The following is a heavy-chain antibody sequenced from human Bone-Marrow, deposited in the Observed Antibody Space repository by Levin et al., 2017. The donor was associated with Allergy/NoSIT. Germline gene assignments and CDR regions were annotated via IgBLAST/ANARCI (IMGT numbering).Heavy chain of an antibody. D-gene: IGHD2-21*01. CDR2: IYYTGKT. J-gene: IGHJ2*01. CDR3: AREYGGDWYFDL. Sequence: SCTVSGDSISTYYWSWIRQPPGKGLEWIGYIYYTGKTNSNPSLKSRITISLDTSKNEFSLNLRSVTAADTAVYYCAREYGGDWYFDLWGRGTLVTVSS. V-gene: IGHV4-59*01. CDR1: GDSISTYY.